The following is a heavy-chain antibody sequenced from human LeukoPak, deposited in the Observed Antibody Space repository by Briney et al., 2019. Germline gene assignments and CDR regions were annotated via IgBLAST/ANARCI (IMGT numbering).Heavy chain of an antibody. Sequence: ASVTVSCKASGYTFTGYYMHWVRQAPGQGLEWMGWINPNSGGTNYAQKFQGRVTMTRDTSISTVYMELSRLRSDDTAVYYCARDSGGSYPFDYWGQGTLVTVSS. V-gene: IGHV1-2*02. CDR1: GYTFTGYY. CDR2: INPNSGGT. CDR3: ARDSGGSYPFDY. D-gene: IGHD1-26*01. J-gene: IGHJ4*02.